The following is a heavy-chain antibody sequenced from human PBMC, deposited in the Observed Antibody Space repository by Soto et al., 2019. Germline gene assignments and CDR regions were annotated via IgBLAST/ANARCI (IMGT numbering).Heavy chain of an antibody. D-gene: IGHD6-19*01. CDR2: INHSGNT. V-gene: IGHV4-34*01. Sequence: SGTLSLTCAVYGGSFRGYYWSWIRQPPGKGLEWNGEINHSGNTNYNPSIKSRVTISIDKSKNQFSLKLSSVTAADTALYYCARGLKRIAVAGKFDYWGQGTLVTVSS. J-gene: IGHJ4*02. CDR1: GGSFRGYY. CDR3: ARGLKRIAVAGKFDY.